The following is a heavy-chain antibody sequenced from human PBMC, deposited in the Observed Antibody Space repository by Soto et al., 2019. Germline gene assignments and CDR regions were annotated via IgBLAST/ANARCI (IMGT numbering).Heavy chain of an antibody. CDR2: IYLVDSNT. D-gene: IGHD2-2*02. J-gene: IGHJ5*02. V-gene: IGHV5-51*01. Sequence: EYLKISFTGSGNSFASCWIVWVRQMPGKGLEWMGIIYLVDSNTRYSPTFQGQVTISADRSISTAYLQWSSLKASDTAMYYCARQEYCSSTSCYKVDAWGPGTLVTVSS. CDR3: ARQEYCSSTSCYKVDA. CDR1: GNSFASCW.